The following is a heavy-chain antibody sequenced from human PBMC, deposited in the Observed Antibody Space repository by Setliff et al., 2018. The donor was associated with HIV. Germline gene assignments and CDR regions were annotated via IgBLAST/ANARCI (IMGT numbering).Heavy chain of an antibody. CDR1: GYTFTKYW. V-gene: IGHV5-51*01. CDR2: IYPSDSDT. J-gene: IGHJ6*03. Sequence: GESLKISCRASGYTFTKYWIGWVRQMPGKGLEWVGVIYPSDSDTKYSPSFQDQVTISVDKSINTAYLHWSSLKASDTAIYYCARHTGKLEFLEWLSPSYYYFYCMDVWGIGTTVTVSS. CDR3: ARHTGKLEFLEWLSPSYYYFYCMDV. D-gene: IGHD3-3*01.